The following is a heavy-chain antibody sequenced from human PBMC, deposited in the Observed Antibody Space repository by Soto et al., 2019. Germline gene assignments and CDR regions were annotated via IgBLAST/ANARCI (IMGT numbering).Heavy chain of an antibody. Sequence: ASVKVSFKACGYPFTGNYIHFVRQAPEQGPEWMGEIGPESGATRYAQKFQGRVTMTRDMSITTVYMELNNLSPDDTAVYYCGRGRSGQIVVFYWGQGTPVTSPQ. CDR3: GRGRSGQIVVFY. D-gene: IGHD5-12*01. CDR1: GYPFTGNY. V-gene: IGHV1-2*02. J-gene: IGHJ4*02. CDR2: IGPESGAT.